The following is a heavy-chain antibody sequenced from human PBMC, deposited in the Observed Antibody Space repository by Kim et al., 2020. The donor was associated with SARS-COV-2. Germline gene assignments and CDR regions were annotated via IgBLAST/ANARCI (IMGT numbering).Heavy chain of an antibody. D-gene: IGHD1-26*01. V-gene: IGHV1-18*04. CDR3: ARDSWDQDGGDAFDI. Sequence: ASVKVSCKASGYTFTSYGISWVRQAPGQGLEWMGWISAYNGNTNYAQKLQGRVTMTTDTSTSTAYMELRSLRSDDTAVYYCARDSWDQDGGDAFDIWGQGTMVTVSS. J-gene: IGHJ3*02. CDR1: GYTFTSYG. CDR2: ISAYNGNT.